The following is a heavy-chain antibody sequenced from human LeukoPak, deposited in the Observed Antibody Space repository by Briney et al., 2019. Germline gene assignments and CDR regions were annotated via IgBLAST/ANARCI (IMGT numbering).Heavy chain of an antibody. V-gene: IGHV3-15*01. CDR1: GFTFSNAW. CDR2: IKSKTDGGTT. CDR3: TTDLSAAALDY. D-gene: IGHD2-2*01. J-gene: IGHJ4*02. Sequence: GGSLRLSCAASGFTFSNAWMSWVRQAPGKGLEWVGRIKSKTDGGTTGYAAPVKGRFTISRDDSKNTLYLQMNSLKTEDTAVYYCTTDLSAAALDYWGQGTLVTVSS.